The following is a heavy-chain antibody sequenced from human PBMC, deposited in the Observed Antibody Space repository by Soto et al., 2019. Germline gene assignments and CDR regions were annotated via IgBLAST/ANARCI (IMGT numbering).Heavy chain of an antibody. Sequence: QPGGSLRLSCAASGFTFSSYEMNWVRQAPGKGLEWVSYISSSGSTIYYADSVKGRFTISRDNAKNSLYLQMNSLRAEDTAVYYCARDKTYYYDSSGYYARFYYFDYWGQGTLVTVSS. V-gene: IGHV3-48*03. CDR2: ISSSGSTI. D-gene: IGHD3-22*01. J-gene: IGHJ4*02. CDR1: GFTFSSYE. CDR3: ARDKTYYYDSSGYYARFYYFDY.